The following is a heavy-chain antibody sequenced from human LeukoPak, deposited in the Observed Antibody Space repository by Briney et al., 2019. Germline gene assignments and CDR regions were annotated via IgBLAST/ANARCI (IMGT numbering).Heavy chain of an antibody. J-gene: IGHJ6*03. V-gene: IGHV3-23*01. CDR2: ISGSGGRT. CDR3: ASVLANYYYYYMDV. Sequence: GGSLRLSCAASGFTFSSYGMSWVRQPPGKGLERVSAISGSGGRTYYADSVKGRFTISRDNSKNTLYLQTNSLRAEDTAVYYCASVLANYYYYYMDVWGKGTTVTISS. CDR1: GFTFSSYG.